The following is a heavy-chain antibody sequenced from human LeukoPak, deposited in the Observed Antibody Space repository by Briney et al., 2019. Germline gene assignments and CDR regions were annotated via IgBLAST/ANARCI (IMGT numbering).Heavy chain of an antibody. V-gene: IGHV3-23*01. CDR1: GFAFSSYA. J-gene: IGHJ4*02. D-gene: IGHD3-22*01. CDR2: IIGSGRNT. CDR3: ATNYYDSSGDYPDFDY. Sequence: GGSLRLSCAASGFAFSSYAMNWVRQTPVKGLEWVSTIIGSGRNTYYADSVKGRFTISRDNSKNTLYLQMTTLRAGDTAVYFCATNYYDSSGDYPDFDYWGQGALVTVSS.